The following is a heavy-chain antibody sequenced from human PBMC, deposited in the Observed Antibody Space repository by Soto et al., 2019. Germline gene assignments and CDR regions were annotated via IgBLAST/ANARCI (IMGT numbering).Heavy chain of an antibody. V-gene: IGHV1-18*01. CDR2: ISAYNGNT. D-gene: IGHD3-10*01. J-gene: IGHJ4*02. CDR1: GYTFTSYG. Sequence: ASVKVSCKASGYTFTSYGISWVRQAPGQGLEWMGWISAYNGNTNYAQKLQGRVTMTTDTSTSTAYMELRSLRSDDTAVYYCARKYLTYYYGSGSKPIDYWGQGTLVTVSS. CDR3: ARKYLTYYYGSGSKPIDY.